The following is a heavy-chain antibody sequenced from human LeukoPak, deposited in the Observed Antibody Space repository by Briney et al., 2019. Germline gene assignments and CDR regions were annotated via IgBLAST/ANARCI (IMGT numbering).Heavy chain of an antibody. V-gene: IGHV1-2*02. D-gene: IGHD6-6*01. CDR3: ARARSIADADHYYMDV. Sequence: ASVKVSCKASGYTFTGYYMHWVRQAPGQGLEWMGWINPNSGGTNYAQKFQGRVTMTRDTSISTAYMELSRLRSDDTAVYYCARARSIADADHYYMDVWGKGTTVTVSS. J-gene: IGHJ6*03. CDR1: GYTFTGYY. CDR2: INPNSGGT.